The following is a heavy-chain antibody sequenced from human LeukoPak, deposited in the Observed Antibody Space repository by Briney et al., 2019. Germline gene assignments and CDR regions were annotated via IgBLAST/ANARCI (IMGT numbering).Heavy chain of an antibody. V-gene: IGHV3-7*01. Sequence: PGGSLRLSCAASGFTFSNYWMSWVRQAPGKGLEWVANIKQDGSEKYYVNSEKGRFTISRDNAKNSLYLQMNSLRAEDTAIYYCAREDDWNYEDYWGQGTLVTVSS. J-gene: IGHJ4*02. CDR3: AREDDWNYEDY. D-gene: IGHD1-7*01. CDR2: IKQDGSEK. CDR1: GFTFSNYW.